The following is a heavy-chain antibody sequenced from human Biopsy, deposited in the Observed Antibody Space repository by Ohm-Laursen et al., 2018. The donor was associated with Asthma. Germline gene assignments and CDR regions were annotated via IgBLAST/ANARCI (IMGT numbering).Heavy chain of an antibody. D-gene: IGHD6-19*01. CDR2: ISYDGRTT. J-gene: IGHJ6*02. CDR3: ARAYSSGWTRGMDV. V-gene: IGHV3-30*03. Sequence: SLRLSCTAAGFAFSQYGMHWVRQAPGQGPEWVAVISYDGRTTYYAGSVEGRLTISRDNAKNTLSLQMNSLSAADTAVYYCARAYSSGWTRGMDVWGQGTTVIVSS. CDR1: GFAFSQYG.